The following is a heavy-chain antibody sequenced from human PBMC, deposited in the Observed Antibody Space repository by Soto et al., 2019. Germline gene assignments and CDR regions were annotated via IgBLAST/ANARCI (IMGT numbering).Heavy chain of an antibody. V-gene: IGHV4-39*01. CDR3: VSQRTSVLTQAYFDY. CDR1: GGSVSNSNYY. J-gene: IGHJ4*02. D-gene: IGHD2-8*01. CDR2: VYYRGRS. Sequence: SETLSLTCTVSGGSVSNSNYYWGWIRQSPGKGLGWVGSVYYRGRSYSKSPVKSRVTISVDTSKNQFSLNLNSVTASDTAVYYCVSQRTSVLTQAYFDYWGPGALVTVSS.